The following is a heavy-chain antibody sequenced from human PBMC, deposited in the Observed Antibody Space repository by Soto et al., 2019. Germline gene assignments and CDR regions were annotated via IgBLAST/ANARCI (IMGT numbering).Heavy chain of an antibody. J-gene: IGHJ3*02. D-gene: IGHD3-22*01. CDR2: ISHDGSDR. Sequence: QVQLVESGGGVVQPGRSLRLSCAASGFTFSNYAMHWVRQAPGKGLEWVAGISHDGSDRFFADSVKGRFTISRDNSKKPVFLEMNRLRAEDTAVYYSASEGVVTMIVVQWGAFDIWGQGTMFTVSS. CDR1: GFTFSNYA. V-gene: IGHV3-30-3*01. CDR3: ASEGVVTMIVVQWGAFDI.